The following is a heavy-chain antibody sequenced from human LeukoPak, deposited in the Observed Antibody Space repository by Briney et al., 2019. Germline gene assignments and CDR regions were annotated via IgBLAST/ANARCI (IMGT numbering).Heavy chain of an antibody. CDR2: INTDGSSR. CDR3: ASTTISQYYYYYYMDV. Sequence: GGSLRLSCAASGFTFSYYWMHWVRQAPGKGLVWVSRINTDGSSRSYADSVKGRFTISRDNAKNTLYLRMDSLRAEDTAVYYCASTTISQYYYYYYMDVWGKGTTVTVSS. V-gene: IGHV3-74*01. D-gene: IGHD3-3*01. J-gene: IGHJ6*03. CDR1: GFTFSYYW.